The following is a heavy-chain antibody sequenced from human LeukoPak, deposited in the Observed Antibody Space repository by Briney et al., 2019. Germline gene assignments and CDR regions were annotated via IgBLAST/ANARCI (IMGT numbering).Heavy chain of an antibody. J-gene: IGHJ4*02. Sequence: GGSLRLSCAASGFTFDDYAMHWVRQAPGKGLEWVSGISWNSGSIGYADSVKGRFTISRDNAKNSLYLQMNSLRAEDTALYYCAKDIVGDSGAFDYWGQGTLVTVSS. D-gene: IGHD6-19*01. V-gene: IGHV3-9*01. CDR1: GFTFDDYA. CDR2: ISWNSGSI. CDR3: AKDIVGDSGAFDY.